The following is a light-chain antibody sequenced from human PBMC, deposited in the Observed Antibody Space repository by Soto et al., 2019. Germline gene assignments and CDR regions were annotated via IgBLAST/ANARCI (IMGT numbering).Light chain of an antibody. CDR1: SSDVGGYNY. V-gene: IGLV2-14*01. Sequence: SVLTQHVSVSGTPGQSITISCTGTSSDVGGYNYVSWYQQHPGKAPKLMIYEVSNRPSGVSNRFSGSKSGNTASLTISGLQAEDEADYYCSSYTSSSTYVFGTGTKVTVL. CDR2: EVS. J-gene: IGLJ1*01. CDR3: SSYTSSSTYV.